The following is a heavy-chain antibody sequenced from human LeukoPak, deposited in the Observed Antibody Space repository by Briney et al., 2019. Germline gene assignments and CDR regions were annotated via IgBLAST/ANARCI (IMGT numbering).Heavy chain of an antibody. J-gene: IGHJ4*02. CDR3: AIMHRYYDGSGYWVH. CDR1: GFTFSSYA. CDR2: ISTSGDTT. Sequence: PGGSLRLSCAASGFTFSSYAMSWVRQAPGKGLVWVSGISTSGDTTSYADSVRGRFTISRDNPRNTLYMQMSSLTDEDTAVYYCAIMHRYYDGSGYWVHWGQGALVTVSS. D-gene: IGHD3-22*01. V-gene: IGHV3-23*01.